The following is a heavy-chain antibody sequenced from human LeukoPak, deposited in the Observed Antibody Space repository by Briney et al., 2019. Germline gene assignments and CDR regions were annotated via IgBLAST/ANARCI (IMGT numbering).Heavy chain of an antibody. D-gene: IGHD6-13*01. V-gene: IGHV3-21*01. Sequence: GGSLRLSCAASGLTFSNAWMSWVRQAPGKGLEWVSSISSSSSYIYYADSVKGRFTISRDNAKNSLYLQMNSLRAEDTAVYYCARDGGIAAAGGDYWGQGTLVTVSS. CDR1: GLTFSNAW. J-gene: IGHJ4*02. CDR3: ARDGGIAAAGGDY. CDR2: ISSSSSYI.